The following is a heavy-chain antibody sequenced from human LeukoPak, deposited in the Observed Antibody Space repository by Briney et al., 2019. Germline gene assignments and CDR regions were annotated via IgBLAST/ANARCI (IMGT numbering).Heavy chain of an antibody. CDR2: IHPASANT. V-gene: IGHV1-2*02. Sequence: ASVKVSCKASGYTFTEHFIHWVRQAPGQGLQYMGWIHPASANTVYAQMFHGRVTLTRDTPAATTYMELSGLRSDDTAVYYCARDLRPANLWGQGTLVTVSS. CDR3: ARDLRPANL. CDR1: GYTFTEHF. D-gene: IGHD1-7*01. J-gene: IGHJ4*02.